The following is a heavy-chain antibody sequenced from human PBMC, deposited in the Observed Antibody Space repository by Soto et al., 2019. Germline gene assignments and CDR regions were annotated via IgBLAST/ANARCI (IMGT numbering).Heavy chain of an antibody. D-gene: IGHD5-18*01. J-gene: IGHJ4*02. V-gene: IGHV4-59*01. Sequence: QVQLQESGPGLVKHSKTLSLTCTVSGGSISSYYWSWIRQPPGKGLEWIGYIYYSGSTNYNPSLKSRVTISVDTSKNQFSLKLSSVTAADTAVYYCARTLYSYGPRFDYSGQGTLVTVSS. CDR2: IYYSGST. CDR1: GGSISSYY. CDR3: ARTLYSYGPRFDY.